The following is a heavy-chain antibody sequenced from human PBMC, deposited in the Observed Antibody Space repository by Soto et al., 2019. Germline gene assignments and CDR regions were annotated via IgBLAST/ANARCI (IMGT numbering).Heavy chain of an antibody. CDR1: GGTFSSYA. V-gene: IGHV1-69*12. D-gene: IGHD3-10*01. CDR3: ARLDGFGESYYFDY. J-gene: IGHJ4*02. CDR2: IIPIFGTA. Sequence: QVQLVQSGAEVKKPGSSVKVSCKASGGTFSSYAISWVRQAPGQGLEWRGGIIPIFGTANYAQKFQGRVTITADESTSPAYMERSSLRSEDTAVYYCARLDGFGESYYFDYWGQGTLVTVSS.